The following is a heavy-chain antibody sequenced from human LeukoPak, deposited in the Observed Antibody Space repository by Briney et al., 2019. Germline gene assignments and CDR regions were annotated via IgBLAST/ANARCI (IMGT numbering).Heavy chain of an antibody. CDR3: AREDFWSGYPRFDP. V-gene: IGHV4-39*07. CDR1: GGSISSSSYY. Sequence: SSETLSLTCTVSGGSISSSSYYWGWIRRPPGKGLEWIGSIYYSGSTYYNPSLKSRVTISVDTSKNQFSLKLSSVTAADTAVYYCAREDFWSGYPRFDPWGQGTLVTVSS. CDR2: IYYSGST. J-gene: IGHJ5*02. D-gene: IGHD3-3*01.